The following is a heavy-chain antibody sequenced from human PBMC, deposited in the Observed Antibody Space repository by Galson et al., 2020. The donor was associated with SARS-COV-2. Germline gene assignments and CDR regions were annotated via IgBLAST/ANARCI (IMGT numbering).Heavy chain of an antibody. CDR2: ISHDGMIE. CDR1: GFTFSNYA. Sequence: QLGESLKISCAASGFTFSNYAIHWVRQAPGKGLEWVAVISHDGMIEVYADSVKGRFTISRDNSENMLFLQMDSLRADDTAVYYCARDVSGGASDIWGQGTMVTVSS. J-gene: IGHJ3*02. V-gene: IGHV3-30*04. D-gene: IGHD1-26*01. CDR3: ARDVSGGASDI.